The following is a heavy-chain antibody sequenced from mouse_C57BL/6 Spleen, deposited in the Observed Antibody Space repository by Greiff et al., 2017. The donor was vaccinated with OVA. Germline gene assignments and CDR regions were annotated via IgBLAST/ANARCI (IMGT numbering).Heavy chain of an antibody. CDR1: GFTFSSYA. CDR3: ARHYYDYDGGAMDY. Sequence: EVQGVESGGGLVKPGGSLKLSCAASGFTFSSYAMSWVRQTPEKRLEWVATISDGGSYTYYPDNVKGRFTISRDNAKNNLYLQMSHLKSEDTAMYYCARHYYDYDGGAMDYWGQGTSVTVSS. V-gene: IGHV5-4*01. J-gene: IGHJ4*01. CDR2: ISDGGSYT. D-gene: IGHD2-4*01.